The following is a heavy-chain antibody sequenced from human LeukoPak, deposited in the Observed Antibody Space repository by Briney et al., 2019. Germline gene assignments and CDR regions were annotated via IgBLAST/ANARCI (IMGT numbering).Heavy chain of an antibody. CDR2: ISSSSSYI. J-gene: IGHJ6*02. Sequence: PGGSLRLSCAASGFTFSSYSMNWVRQAPGKGLEWVSSISSSSSYIFYADSVKGRFTISRDNAKNSLYLQMNSLRAEDTAVYYCARDLSSSSGWYYDYYYYGMDVWGQGTTVTVSS. D-gene: IGHD6-19*01. V-gene: IGHV3-21*01. CDR3: ARDLSSSSGWYYDYYYYGMDV. CDR1: GFTFSSYS.